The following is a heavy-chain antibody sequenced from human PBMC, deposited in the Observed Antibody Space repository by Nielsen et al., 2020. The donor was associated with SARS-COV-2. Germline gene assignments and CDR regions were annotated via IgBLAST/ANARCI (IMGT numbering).Heavy chain of an antibody. J-gene: IGHJ4*02. D-gene: IGHD3-16*01. V-gene: IGHV4-34*12. CDR1: GGSFSGYH. CDR2: IFNSGGA. Sequence: SETLSLTCSVYGGSFSGYHWGWIRQPPGKGLEWIGAIFNSGGADYNPSLKSRVNISVDTSKNQFSLKLNSVTAADTAVYYCADVWGYWGQGALVTVSS. CDR3: ADVWGY.